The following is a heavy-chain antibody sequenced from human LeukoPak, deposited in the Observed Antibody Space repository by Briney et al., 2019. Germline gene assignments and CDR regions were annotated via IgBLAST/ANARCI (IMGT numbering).Heavy chain of an antibody. D-gene: IGHD1-14*01. CDR3: ATERFDGFDM. Sequence: GGCLRLSCSTSKFNFNAYGMSWVRQAPGKGLEWVSSISGSGFSTQYADSVQGRFTISRDNSKNTLYLQMNSLRAEDTAVYYCATERFDGFDMWGQGTMVTVSS. CDR2: ISGSGFST. V-gene: IGHV3-23*01. J-gene: IGHJ3*02. CDR1: KFNFNAYG.